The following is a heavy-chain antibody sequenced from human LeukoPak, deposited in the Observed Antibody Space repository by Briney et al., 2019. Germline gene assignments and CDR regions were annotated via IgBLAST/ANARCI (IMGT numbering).Heavy chain of an antibody. Sequence: GGSLRLSCAASGFTFSSYEMNWVRQAPGKGLEWVSCISSSGSTIYYADSVKGRFTISRDNAKNSLYLQMNSLRAEDTAVYYCARDGGDYVFDYWGQGTLVTVSS. CDR1: GFTFSSYE. V-gene: IGHV3-48*03. CDR2: ISSSGSTI. J-gene: IGHJ4*02. D-gene: IGHD4-17*01. CDR3: ARDGGDYVFDY.